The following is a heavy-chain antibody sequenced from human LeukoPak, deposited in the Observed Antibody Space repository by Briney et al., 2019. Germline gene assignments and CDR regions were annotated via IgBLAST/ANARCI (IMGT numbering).Heavy chain of an antibody. V-gene: IGHV4-59*08. J-gene: IGHJ4*02. CDR1: GISISDFH. CDR2: ITNSGDA. Sequence: SETLSLTCTVAGISISDFHWSWLRQSPEKGLERIGWITNSGDANYNPSLESRLAMSADTSKSQLSLRVTSVTDADTAVYYCARHVEHAAYFHHWGQGKLVTVSS. CDR3: ARHVEHAAYFHH. D-gene: IGHD1/OR15-1a*01.